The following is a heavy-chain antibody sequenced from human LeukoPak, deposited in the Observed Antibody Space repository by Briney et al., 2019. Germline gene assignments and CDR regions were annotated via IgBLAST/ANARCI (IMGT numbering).Heavy chain of an antibody. J-gene: IGHJ4*02. D-gene: IGHD3-22*01. CDR2: IYYSGST. CDR3: ARLKSGSDY. V-gene: IGHV4-39*01. Sequence: SETLSLTCTVSGGSISSSSYYWVWSRQPPRKGLEWIGSIYYSGSTYYNPSLKSRVTISVNTSKNQFSLKLSSVTAADTAVYYCARLKSGSDYWGQGTLVTVSS. CDR1: GGSISSSSYY.